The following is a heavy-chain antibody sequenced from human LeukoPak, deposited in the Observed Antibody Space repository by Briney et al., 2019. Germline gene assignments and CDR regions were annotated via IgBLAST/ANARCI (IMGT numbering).Heavy chain of an antibody. Sequence: SETLSLTCTVSGGSISSYYWSWIRQPPGKGLEWIGYIYYSGSTNYNPSLKSRVTISVDTSKNQFSLKLSSVTAADTAVYYCARDTSSSWPYSTGGMDVWGQGTSVTVSS. CDR3: ARDTSSSWPYSTGGMDV. CDR1: GGSISSYY. J-gene: IGHJ6*02. CDR2: IYYSGST. V-gene: IGHV4-59*01. D-gene: IGHD6-13*01.